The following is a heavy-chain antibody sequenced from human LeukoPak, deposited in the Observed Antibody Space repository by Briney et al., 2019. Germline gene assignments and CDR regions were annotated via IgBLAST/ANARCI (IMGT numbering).Heavy chain of an antibody. CDR3: ARDGSGSYYFDY. CDR2: IYYSGST. D-gene: IGHD1-26*01. J-gene: IGHJ4*02. CDR1: GGSISGYY. Sequence: TSETLSLTCTVSGGSISGYYWSWIRQPPGKGLEWIGYIYYSGSTNYNPSLKSRVTISVDTSKNQFSLKLSSVTAADTAVYYCARDGSGSYYFDYWGQGTLVTVSS. V-gene: IGHV4-59*01.